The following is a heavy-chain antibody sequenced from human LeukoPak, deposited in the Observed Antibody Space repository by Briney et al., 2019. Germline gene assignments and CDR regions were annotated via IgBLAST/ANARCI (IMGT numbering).Heavy chain of an antibody. CDR3: ARDLRSRGAFDI. CDR1: GGSFSSSSYY. Sequence: SETLSLTCTVSGGSFSSSSYYWGWIRQPPGKRLEWIGGIYYSGSTYYNPSLKSRVTISVDTSKNQFSLKLSSVTAADTAVYYCARDLRSRGAFDIWGQGTMVTVSS. J-gene: IGHJ3*02. CDR2: IYYSGST. V-gene: IGHV4-39*07. D-gene: IGHD3-10*01.